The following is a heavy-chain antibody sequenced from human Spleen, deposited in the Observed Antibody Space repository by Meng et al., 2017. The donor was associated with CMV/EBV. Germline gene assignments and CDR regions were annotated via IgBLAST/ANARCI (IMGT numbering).Heavy chain of an antibody. CDR2: IWYDGSNK. CDR1: GFTFSSYG. Sequence: GESLKISCAASGFTFSSYGMHWVRQAPGKGLEWVAVIWYDGSNKYYADPVKGRFTISRDNSKNTLYLQMNSLRAEDTAVYYCAKPRLYQLLSFDYWGQGTLVTVSS. CDR3: AKPRLYQLLSFDY. J-gene: IGHJ4*02. V-gene: IGHV3-33*06. D-gene: IGHD2-2*01.